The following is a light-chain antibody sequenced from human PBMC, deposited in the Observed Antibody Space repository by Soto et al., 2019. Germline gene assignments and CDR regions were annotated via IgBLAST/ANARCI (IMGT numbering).Light chain of an antibody. CDR1: SSGIGTYNY. V-gene: IGLV2-23*02. CDR3: CSFTTSSTWL. CDR2: EVN. Sequence: QSALPQPASVSGSPGQSITISCSETSSGIGTYNYVSRYQLHPGKVPKLIIYEVNNRPSGISPRFSGSKSGKTASLTISGLQAEDEADYYCCSFTTSSTWLFGGGTKLTVL. J-gene: IGLJ3*02.